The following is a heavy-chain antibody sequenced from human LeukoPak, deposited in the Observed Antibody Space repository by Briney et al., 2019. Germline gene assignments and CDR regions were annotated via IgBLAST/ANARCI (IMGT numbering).Heavy chain of an antibody. CDR3: ARDDGLRYFDN. Sequence: GGSLRLSCVASGFTFSNYAMSWVRQAPGKGLEWVSSISASGGSPYYTDSVRGRFTISRDNSKSTLYLHMNTLRAEDTAVYYCARDDGLRYFDNWGQGTLVTVSS. CDR2: ISASGGSP. D-gene: IGHD3-9*01. J-gene: IGHJ4*02. V-gene: IGHV3-23*01. CDR1: GFTFSNYA.